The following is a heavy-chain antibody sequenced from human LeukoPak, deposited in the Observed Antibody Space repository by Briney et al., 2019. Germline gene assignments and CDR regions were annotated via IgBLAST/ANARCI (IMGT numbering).Heavy chain of an antibody. CDR2: IYYSGST. J-gene: IGHJ4*02. D-gene: IGHD6-13*01. Sequence: SETLSLTCTVSGGSISSYYWSWIRQPPGKGLEWIGYIYYSGSTNYNPSLKSRVTISVDTSKNQFSLKLSSVTAADTAVYYCARGHFRAVGPFGYWGQGTLVTVSS. CDR3: ARGHFRAVGPFGY. V-gene: IGHV4-59*01. CDR1: GGSISSYY.